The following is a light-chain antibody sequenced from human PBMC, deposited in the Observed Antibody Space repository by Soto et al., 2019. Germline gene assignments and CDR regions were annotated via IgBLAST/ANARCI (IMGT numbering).Light chain of an antibody. Sequence: EIVLTQSPGTLSLSPGERATLSCRASQSVTSSYLAWYQQKPGQAPRLLIYGASSRATGIPDRFSGSGSGTDFTLTISRLEPEDFAVYYCQPYGGSPPYTFGQGTNLEIK. CDR2: GAS. J-gene: IGKJ2*01. CDR1: QSVTSSY. V-gene: IGKV3-20*01. CDR3: QPYGGSPPYT.